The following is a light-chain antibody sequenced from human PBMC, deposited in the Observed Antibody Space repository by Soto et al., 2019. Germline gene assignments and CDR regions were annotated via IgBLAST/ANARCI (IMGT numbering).Light chain of an antibody. J-gene: IGKJ1*01. CDR1: QSVGTY. CDR2: GAS. CDR3: HHSVGSSWT. Sequence: LSWYTGERATLSYRASQSVGTYLAWYQQKPGQAPRLLIYGASSRATGIPDRFSGSGSGTDFPLTFSRRERKAFAVYYRHHSVGSSWTCGQGTKVDI. V-gene: IGKV3-20*01.